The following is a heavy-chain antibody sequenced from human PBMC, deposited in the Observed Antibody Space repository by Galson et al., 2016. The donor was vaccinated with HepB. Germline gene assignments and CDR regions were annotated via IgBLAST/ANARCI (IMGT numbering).Heavy chain of an antibody. CDR3: ARQERGSYRGSLDY. J-gene: IGHJ4*02. CDR2: IWYDGSNT. V-gene: IGHV3-33*01. CDR1: GFTFSDFG. D-gene: IGHD3-16*02. Sequence: SLRLSCAASGFTFSDFGMHWVRQAPGKGLEWVGVIWYDGSNTHHADSVKGRFTISRDNSKNMLFLQMDSLTAEDTAVYHCARQERGSYRGSLDYWGQGILVTVSS.